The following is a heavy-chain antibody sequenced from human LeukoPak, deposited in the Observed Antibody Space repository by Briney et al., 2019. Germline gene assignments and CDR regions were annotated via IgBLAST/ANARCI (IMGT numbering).Heavy chain of an antibody. V-gene: IGHV1-2*06. CDR1: GYTFTSYG. Sequence: ASVKVSCKASGYTFTSYGISWVRQAPGQGLEWMGRINPNSGGTNYAQKFQGRVTMTRDTSISTAYMELSRLRSDDTAVCYCARAGLGSGWYDFDYWGQGTLVTVSS. CDR2: INPNSGGT. D-gene: IGHD6-19*01. CDR3: ARAGLGSGWYDFDY. J-gene: IGHJ4*02.